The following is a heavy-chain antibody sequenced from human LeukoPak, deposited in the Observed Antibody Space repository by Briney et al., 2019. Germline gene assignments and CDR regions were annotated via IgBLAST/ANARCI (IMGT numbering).Heavy chain of an antibody. CDR1: GYSFTSYW. Sequence: GESLKISCKGSGYSFTSYWIGWVRQMPGKGLEWMGIIYPGDSDTRYSPSFQGQVTISADKSISTAYLPWSRLKASDTAMYYCARLPVSYYYDSSGYVDYWGQGALVTVSS. V-gene: IGHV5-51*01. CDR2: IYPGDSDT. CDR3: ARLPVSYYYDSSGYVDY. D-gene: IGHD3-22*01. J-gene: IGHJ4*02.